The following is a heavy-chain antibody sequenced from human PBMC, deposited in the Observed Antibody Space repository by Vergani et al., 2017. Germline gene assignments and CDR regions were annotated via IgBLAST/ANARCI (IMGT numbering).Heavy chain of an antibody. D-gene: IGHD6-13*01. CDR3: ARESRAAQASWGDYYYYYGMDV. V-gene: IGHV3-21*04. CDR1: GFTFSSYS. J-gene: IGHJ6*02. Sequence: EVQLVESGGGLVKPGGSLRLSCAASGFTFSSYSMNWVRQAPGKGLEWVSSISSSSSYIYYADSVKGRFTISRDNAKNSLYLQMNSLRAEDTAVYYCARESRAAQASWGDYYYYYGMDVWGQGP. CDR2: ISSSSSYI.